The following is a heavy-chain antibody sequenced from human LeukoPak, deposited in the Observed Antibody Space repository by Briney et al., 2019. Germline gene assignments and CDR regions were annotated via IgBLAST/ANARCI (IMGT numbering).Heavy chain of an antibody. D-gene: IGHD3-10*01. CDR1: GFTFSSYA. J-gene: IGHJ4*02. V-gene: IGHV3-23*01. Sequence: GGSLRLSCAASGFTFSSYAMSWVRQAPGKGLEWVSGISGSGGSTYYADSVKGRFTISRDNSKNTLYLQMNSLRAEDTAVYYCAKSESGSYSGDFDYWGQGTLVTVSS. CDR2: ISGSGGST. CDR3: AKSESGSYSGDFDY.